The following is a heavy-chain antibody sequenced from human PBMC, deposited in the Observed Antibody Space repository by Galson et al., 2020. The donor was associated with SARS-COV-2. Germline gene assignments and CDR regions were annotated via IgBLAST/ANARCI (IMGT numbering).Heavy chain of an antibody. CDR1: GYTFTGYF. CDR2: INPNSGGT. D-gene: IGHD3-10*01. Sequence: ASVTVSCKASGYTFTGYFMHWVRQAPGQGLEWMGWINPNSGGTTYAQKFLGRVTMTRDTSISTAYMELSRLRSDDTAVYYCASYYVGSKSYYTYYYYGVDVWGQGTTVTVSS. V-gene: IGHV1-2*02. CDR3: ASYYVGSKSYYTYYYYGVDV. J-gene: IGHJ6*02.